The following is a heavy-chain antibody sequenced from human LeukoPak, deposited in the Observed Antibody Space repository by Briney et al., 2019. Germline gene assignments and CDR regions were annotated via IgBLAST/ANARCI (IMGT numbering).Heavy chain of an antibody. Sequence: SSETLSLTCTVSGGSISSSSYYWGWIRQPPGKGLEWIGSIYYSGSTYYNPSLKSRVTISVDRSKNQFSLKLSSVTAADTAVYYCAREVTMVRGVIRYWGQGTLVTVSS. J-gene: IGHJ4*02. CDR1: GGSISSSSYY. V-gene: IGHV4-39*07. CDR2: IYYSGST. D-gene: IGHD3-10*01. CDR3: AREVTMVRGVIRY.